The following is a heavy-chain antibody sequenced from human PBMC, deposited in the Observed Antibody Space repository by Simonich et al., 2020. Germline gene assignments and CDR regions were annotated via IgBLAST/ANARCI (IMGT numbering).Heavy chain of an antibody. CDR3: AKDLGERITMIVVVIDAFDI. D-gene: IGHD3-22*01. CDR1: GFTFSSYV. V-gene: IGHV3-23*01. Sequence: GGGLVQPGGSLRLSCAASGFTFSSYVMSWVRQAPGDGMEWVSAISGIGVSTYYADSVKGRLTISRDNSKNTLYLQMNSLRAEDTAVYYCAKDLGERITMIVVVIDAFDIWGQGTMVTVSS. J-gene: IGHJ3*02. CDR2: ISGIGVST.